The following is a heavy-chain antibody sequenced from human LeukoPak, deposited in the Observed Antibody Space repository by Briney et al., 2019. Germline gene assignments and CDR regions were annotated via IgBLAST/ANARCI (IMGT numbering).Heavy chain of an antibody. CDR2: ISGNGNRT. D-gene: IGHD6-19*01. V-gene: IGHV3-23*01. CDR3: GTGVEVAGGR. J-gene: IGHJ4*02. CDR1: GFTSSSFA. Sequence: PRGSLRLSSAASGFTSSSFAMGSVRQAPGKGLEWFSAISGNGNRTDYADSLKGRFSISRDNSKKTLHLQMNSLRVEDTAVYYCGTGVEVAGGRWGQGTLVTVSS.